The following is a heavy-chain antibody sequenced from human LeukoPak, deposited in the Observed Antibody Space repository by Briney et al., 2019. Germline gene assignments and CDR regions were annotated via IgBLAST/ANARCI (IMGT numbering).Heavy chain of an antibody. CDR2: ISGSGGST. J-gene: IGHJ4*02. D-gene: IGHD3-22*01. CDR1: GFTFSSYA. V-gene: IGHV3-23*01. CDR3: AKDGAITMIVVVNTFDY. Sequence: GGSLRLSCAASGFTFSSYAMSWVRQAPGKGLEWVSAISGSGGSTYYADSVKGRFTIARDNSKNTLYLQMNSLRAEDTAVYYCAKDGAITMIVVVNTFDYWGQGTLVTVSS.